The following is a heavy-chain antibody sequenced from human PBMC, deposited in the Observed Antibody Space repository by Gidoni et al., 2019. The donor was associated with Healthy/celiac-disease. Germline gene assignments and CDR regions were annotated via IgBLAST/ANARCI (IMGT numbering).Heavy chain of an antibody. J-gene: IGHJ4*02. CDR1: GFPFSSSS. Sequence: EVQLVESGGSLVKPGGSLRLSCPAPGFPFSSSSMNWVRPAPGEGMEWVSSISSSISYIYYADSVKGRFTISRDNAKNSLYLQMNSLRAEDTAVYYCARDLADYDFWRTPAYWGQGTLVTVSS. V-gene: IGHV3-21*01. CDR2: ISSSISYI. CDR3: ARDLADYDFWRTPAY. D-gene: IGHD3-3*01.